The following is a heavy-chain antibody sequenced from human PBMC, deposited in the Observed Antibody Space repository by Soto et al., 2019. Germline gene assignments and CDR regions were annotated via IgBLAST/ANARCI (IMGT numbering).Heavy chain of an antibody. J-gene: IGHJ6*02. V-gene: IGHV3-13*01. CDR2: IGSAGDT. CDR1: GFTFNTYG. CDR3: AREGRGVAGGLDV. D-gene: IGHD3-10*01. Sequence: EVQLVESGGGLVPPGGSLRLSCAASGFTFNTYGMRWVRQVTGKGLEWVSLIGSAGDTYYSDSVKGRFAISRENAKNSLYLQMNSLRAGDTAVYYCAREGRGVAGGLDVWGQGTTVTVSS.